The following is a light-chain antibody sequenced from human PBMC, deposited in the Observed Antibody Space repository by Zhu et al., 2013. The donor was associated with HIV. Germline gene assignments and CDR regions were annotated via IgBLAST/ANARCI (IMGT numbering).Light chain of an antibody. Sequence: QSALTQPASVSASPGQSITISCTGTSSDLGTYNYVSWYQQYPGKAPKLMIYDVSNRPSGVSNRFSGSKSGNTASLTISGLRAEDEADYYCSSYAGSSWVFGGGTKLTVL. CDR2: DVS. CDR1: SSDLGTYNY. J-gene: IGLJ3*02. CDR3: SSYAGSSWV. V-gene: IGLV2-14*01.